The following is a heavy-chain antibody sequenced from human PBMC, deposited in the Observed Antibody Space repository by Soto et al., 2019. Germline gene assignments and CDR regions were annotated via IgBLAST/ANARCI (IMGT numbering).Heavy chain of an antibody. CDR1: GYTFTSYG. Sequence: ASVKVSCKTFGYTFTSYGIGWARQAPGQGLEWMGWINTYNGNTNYAQNLQGRVTLTTDTSTSTAYMELRSLRSNDTAIYYCAMVDVYVTSSPQDVWGQGTTVTVSS. CDR2: INTYNGNT. D-gene: IGHD3-16*01. V-gene: IGHV1-18*01. CDR3: AMVDVYVTSSPQDV. J-gene: IGHJ6*02.